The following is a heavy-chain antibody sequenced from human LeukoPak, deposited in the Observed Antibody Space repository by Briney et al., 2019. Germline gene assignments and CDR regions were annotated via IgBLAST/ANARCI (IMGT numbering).Heavy chain of an antibody. J-gene: IGHJ4*02. V-gene: IGHV1-2*06. CDR1: GYTFTGYY. Sequence: ASVKVSCKASGYTFTGYYMHWVRQAPGQGLEWMGRINPNSGGTNYAQKFHGRVTMTRDTSISTAYMELSRLRSDDTAVYYCASIAAAGLPIDYWGQGTLVTVSS. CDR3: ASIAAAGLPIDY. D-gene: IGHD6-13*01. CDR2: INPNSGGT.